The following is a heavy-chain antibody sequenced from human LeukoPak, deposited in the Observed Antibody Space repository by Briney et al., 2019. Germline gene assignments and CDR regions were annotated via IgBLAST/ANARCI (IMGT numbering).Heavy chain of an antibody. CDR3: ARGREDDSGGPHLDY. D-gene: IGHD3-22*01. J-gene: IGHJ4*02. CDR2: ISAYNGNT. Sequence: ASVKVSCKASGYTFTSYGISWVRQAPGQGLEWMGWISAYNGNTNYAQKLQGRVTMTTDTSTSTAYMELRSLRSDDTAVYYCARGREDDSGGPHLDYWGQGTLVTVSS. CDR1: GYTFTSYG. V-gene: IGHV1-18*01.